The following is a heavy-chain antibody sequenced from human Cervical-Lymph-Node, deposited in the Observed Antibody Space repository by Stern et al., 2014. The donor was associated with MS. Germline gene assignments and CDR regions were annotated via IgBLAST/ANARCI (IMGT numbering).Heavy chain of an antibody. CDR3: ARVGAYPDAFDI. D-gene: IGHD3-16*01. Sequence: QVQLQESGPGLVKPSETLSLTCTVSGGPVSSGSYYWSWIRQPPGNGPEWVGYIYYSGSTNYNPSLKSRVTISADTSKNQFSLKLSSVTAADTAVYYCARVGAYPDAFDIWGQGTMVTVSS. CDR1: GGPVSSGSYY. J-gene: IGHJ3*02. V-gene: IGHV4-61*01. CDR2: IYYSGST.